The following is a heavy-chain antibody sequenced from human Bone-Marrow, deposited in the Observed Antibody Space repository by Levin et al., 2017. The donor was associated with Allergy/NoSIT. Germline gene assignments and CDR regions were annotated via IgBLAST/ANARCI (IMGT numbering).Heavy chain of an antibody. Sequence: SETLSLICTVSGGSISSSSSYWGWIRQTPGKGLEWIGTISSSGKVNYSPSLKSRLTISVDTSENHFSLELSSVTAADTAVYYCARLPTSTSRFDFWGQGFLVTVSS. CDR2: ISSSGKV. CDR1: GGSISSSSSY. CDR3: ARLPTSTSRFDF. D-gene: IGHD2/OR15-2a*01. J-gene: IGHJ4*02. V-gene: IGHV4-39*02.